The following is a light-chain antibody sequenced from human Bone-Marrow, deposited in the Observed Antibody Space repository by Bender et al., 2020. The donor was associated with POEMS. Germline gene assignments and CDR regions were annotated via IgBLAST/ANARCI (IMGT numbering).Light chain of an antibody. Sequence: QSALTQPPSASGSPGQSVTISCTGTSSDVGAYNFVSWYQQNPGKAPKLMIFDVAKRPSGVPDRFSGSKSGNTASLTISRLQAEDEADYYCYSYAGAYTYVFGSGTKVTVL. CDR1: SSDVGAYNF. CDR2: DVA. CDR3: YSYAGAYTYV. J-gene: IGLJ1*01. V-gene: IGLV2-11*01.